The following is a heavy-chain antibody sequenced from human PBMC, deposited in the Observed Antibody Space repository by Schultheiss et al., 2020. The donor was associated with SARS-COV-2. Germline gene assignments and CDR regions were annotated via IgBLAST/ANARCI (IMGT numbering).Heavy chain of an antibody. J-gene: IGHJ4*02. CDR3: ARDLGGGTDY. Sequence: GGSLRLSCAASGFTFSTYWMHWVRQAPGKGLEYVSAISSNGGSTYYADSVKGRFTISRDNAKNSLYLQMNSLRAEDTAVYYCARDLGGGTDYWGQGTLVTVSS. CDR2: ISSNGGST. D-gene: IGHD4-23*01. V-gene: IGHV3-64*04. CDR1: GFTFSTYW.